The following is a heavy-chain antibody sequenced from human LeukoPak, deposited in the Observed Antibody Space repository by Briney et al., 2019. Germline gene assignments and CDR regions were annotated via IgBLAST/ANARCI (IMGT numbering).Heavy chain of an antibody. Sequence: GGSLRLSCAASGVTVSSNYMSWVRQAPGKGLEWVSVIYSGGSTYYADSAKGRFTISRDNSKNTLYLQMNSLRAEDTAVYYCAKDQGYSSAWYSRDGFDMWGQGTMVTVSS. V-gene: IGHV3-53*01. CDR1: GVTVSSNY. D-gene: IGHD6-19*01. CDR2: IYSGGST. J-gene: IGHJ3*02. CDR3: AKDQGYSSAWYSRDGFDM.